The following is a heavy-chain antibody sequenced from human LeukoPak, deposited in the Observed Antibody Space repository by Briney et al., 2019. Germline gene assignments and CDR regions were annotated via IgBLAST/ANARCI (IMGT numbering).Heavy chain of an antibody. CDR3: ATVSRSMMGTDAFDI. D-gene: IGHD3-22*01. CDR1: GYTLTELS. Sequence: ASVKVSCKASGYTLTELSMHWVRQAPGKGLEWMGGFDPEDGETIYAQKFQGRVTMTEDTSTDTAYMELSSLRSEDTAVYYCATVSRSMMGTDAFDIWGQGTMVTVSS. J-gene: IGHJ3*02. V-gene: IGHV1-24*01. CDR2: FDPEDGET.